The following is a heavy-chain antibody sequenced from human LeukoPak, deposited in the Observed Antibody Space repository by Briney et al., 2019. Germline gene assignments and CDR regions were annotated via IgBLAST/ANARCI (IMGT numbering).Heavy chain of an antibody. Sequence: SETLSLTRTVSGGSISSYYWSWIRQPAGKGLEWIGRIYTSGSTNYNPSLKSRVTMSVDTSKNQFSLKLSSVTAADTAVYYCARVMGYCSSTSCYAYDYWGQGTLVTVSS. CDR1: GGSISSYY. D-gene: IGHD2-2*01. CDR3: ARVMGYCSSTSCYAYDY. J-gene: IGHJ4*02. CDR2: IYTSGST. V-gene: IGHV4-4*07.